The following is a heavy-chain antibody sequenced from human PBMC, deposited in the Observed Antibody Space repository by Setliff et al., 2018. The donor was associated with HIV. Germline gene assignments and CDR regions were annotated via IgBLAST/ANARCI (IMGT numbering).Heavy chain of an antibody. J-gene: IGHJ6*03. Sequence: GGSLRLSCAASGFTFSTYRMNWVRQAPGKGLEWVSSISSSSSYIYYADSLKGRFTISRDNAKNSLYLQMNSLRAEDTAVYYCARAGVVEGYYYYYMDVWGKGTTVTVSS. V-gene: IGHV3-21*01. CDR1: GFTFSTYR. D-gene: IGHD2-15*01. CDR2: ISSSSSYI. CDR3: ARAGVVEGYYYYYMDV.